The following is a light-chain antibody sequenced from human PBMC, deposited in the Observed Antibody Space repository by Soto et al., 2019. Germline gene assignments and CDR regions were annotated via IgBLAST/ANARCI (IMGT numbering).Light chain of an antibody. CDR3: QQRSDWPT. CDR2: DAS. Sequence: EIVLTQSPATLSLSPGERATLSCRASQSVSSYLAWYQQKPGQAPRLLIYDASNTATGIPARFSGSGSGTDFTLTINSLEPEDFAVYYCQQRSDWPTFGQGTRLEIK. J-gene: IGKJ5*01. CDR1: QSVSSY. V-gene: IGKV3-11*01.